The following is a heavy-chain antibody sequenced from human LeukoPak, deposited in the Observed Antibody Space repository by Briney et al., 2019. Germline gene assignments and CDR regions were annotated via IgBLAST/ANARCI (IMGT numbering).Heavy chain of an antibody. CDR2: IYYTGST. D-gene: IGHD6-13*01. CDR1: GGSISSSSYY. CDR3: ARDPSGSWYEGWFDP. J-gene: IGHJ5*02. Sequence: SETLSLTCTVSGGSISSSSYYWGWIRQPPGKGLEWIGSIYYTGSTYYNPSLKSRVTISVDTSKNQFSLKLSSVTAADTAVYYCARDPSGSWYEGWFDPWGQGTLVTVSS. V-gene: IGHV4-39*07.